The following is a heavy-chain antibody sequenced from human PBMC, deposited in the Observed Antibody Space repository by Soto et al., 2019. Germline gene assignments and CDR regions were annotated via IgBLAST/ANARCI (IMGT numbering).Heavy chain of an antibody. J-gene: IGHJ6*02. D-gene: IGHD6-6*01. V-gene: IGHV5-51*01. CDR3: ARQRIGSSSFYYGMDV. CDR1: GYSFTSYW. CDR2: IYPGDSDT. Sequence: HGESLKISCKGSGYSFTSYWIGWVRQMPGKGLEWMGIIYPGDSDTRYSPSFQGQVTISADKSISTAYLQWSSLKASDTAMYYCARQRIGSSSFYYGMDVWGQGTTVTDSS.